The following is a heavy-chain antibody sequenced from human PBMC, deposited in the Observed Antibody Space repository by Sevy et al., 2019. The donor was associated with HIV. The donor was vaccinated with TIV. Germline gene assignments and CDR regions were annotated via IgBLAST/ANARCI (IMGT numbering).Heavy chain of an antibody. Sequence: SETLSLTCAVSGGSISSGGYSWSGIRQPPGKGLEWIGYIYHSGSTYYNPSLKSRVTISVDRSKNQFSLKLSSVTAADTAVYYCARASIAVAGGSNWFDPWGQGTLVTVSS. J-gene: IGHJ5*02. CDR1: GGSISSGGYS. V-gene: IGHV4-30-2*01. CDR2: IYHSGST. D-gene: IGHD6-19*01. CDR3: ARASIAVAGGSNWFDP.